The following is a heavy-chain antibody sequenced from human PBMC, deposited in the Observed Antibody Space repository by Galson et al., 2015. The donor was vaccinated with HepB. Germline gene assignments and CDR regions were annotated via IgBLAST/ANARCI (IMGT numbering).Heavy chain of an antibody. V-gene: IGHV4-39*01. CDR3: ARLLRGRYASGWSVFDS. Sequence: SETLSLTCTVSGGSISSTSHHWGWIRQPPGKGLEWIGSSYYSGSTDYHPSLTSRVAISVDTSKNQFFLTLKSVTAADTAVYYCARLLRGRYASGWSVFDSWGQGALVTVSS. J-gene: IGHJ4*02. CDR2: SYYSGST. D-gene: IGHD6-19*01. CDR1: GGSISSTSHH.